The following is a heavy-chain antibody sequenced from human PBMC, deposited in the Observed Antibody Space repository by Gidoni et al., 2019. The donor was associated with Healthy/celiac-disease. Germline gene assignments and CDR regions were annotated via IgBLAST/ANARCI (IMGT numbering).Heavy chain of an antibody. CDR1: GGSISSSSYY. J-gene: IGHJ2*01. CDR3: ARTAIAVAGRLWWYFDL. CDR2: IYYSGST. Sequence: QLQLQESGPGLVKPSETLSLTCTVSGGSISSSSYYWGWIRQPPGKGLEWSGSIYYSGSTYYNPSLKSRVTISVDTSKNQFSLKLSSVTAADTAVYYCARTAIAVAGRLWWYFDLWGRGTLVTVSS. V-gene: IGHV4-39*01. D-gene: IGHD6-19*01.